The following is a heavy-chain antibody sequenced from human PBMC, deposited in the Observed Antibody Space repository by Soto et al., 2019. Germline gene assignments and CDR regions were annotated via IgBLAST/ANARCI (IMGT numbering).Heavy chain of an antibody. CDR3: TTGDCSGGSCPMDV. V-gene: IGHV3-15*01. Sequence: EVQLVESGGGLVKPGGSLRLPCEASGFTFSTAWMSWVGQAPGKGLEWVGRIKSKTDGGTTDYAAPVKGRFTNSTDDSKNTLYLQMNSLKTEDTAVYYCTTGDCSGGSCPMDVWGQGTTVTVSS. CDR1: GFTFSTAW. J-gene: IGHJ6*02. CDR2: IKSKTDGGTT. D-gene: IGHD2-15*01.